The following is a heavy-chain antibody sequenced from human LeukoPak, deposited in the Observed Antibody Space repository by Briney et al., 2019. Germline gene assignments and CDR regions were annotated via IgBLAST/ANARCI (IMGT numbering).Heavy chain of an antibody. J-gene: IGHJ4*02. CDR2: ISSSSSTI. Sequence: GGSLRLSCAASGFTFSSYSMNWVRQAPGKGLEWVSYISSSSSTICYADSVKGRFTISGDNAKNSLYLQMNSLRDEDTAVYYCARDMGIAARPACFDYWGQGTLVTVSS. D-gene: IGHD6-6*01. V-gene: IGHV3-48*02. CDR3: ARDMGIAARPACFDY. CDR1: GFTFSSYS.